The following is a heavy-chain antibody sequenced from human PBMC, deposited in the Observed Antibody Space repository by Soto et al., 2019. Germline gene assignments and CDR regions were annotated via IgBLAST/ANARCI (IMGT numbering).Heavy chain of an antibody. CDR3: ARTYYYDSRGYYYYYYGMDV. Sequence: PGESLKISCKGSGYSFTSYWIGWVRQMPGKGLEWMGIIYPGDSDTRYSPSFQGQVTLSADKSISTAYLQWSSLKASDTAMYYCARTYYYDSRGYYYYYYGMDVWGQGTTVTVAS. CDR1: GYSFTSYW. D-gene: IGHD3-22*01. J-gene: IGHJ6*02. V-gene: IGHV5-51*01. CDR2: IYPGDSDT.